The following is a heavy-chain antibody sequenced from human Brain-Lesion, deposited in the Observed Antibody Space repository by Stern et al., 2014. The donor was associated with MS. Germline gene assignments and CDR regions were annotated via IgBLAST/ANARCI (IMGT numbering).Heavy chain of an antibody. D-gene: IGHD3-3*01. CDR3: ARDQRGITIFGVVTDYYYLXXXX. V-gene: IGHV1-2*02. Sequence: QVQLVQSGAEVKKPGASVKVSCKTSGYIFTGYYIHWVRQAPGQGLEWMAWINPNTGGTKYAQKFQGRVTMSRDTSISTAYVELSSLTSDDTAVYYCARDQRGITIFGVVTDYYYLXXXXXGQGTTVTVSS. CDR1: GYIFTGYY. CDR2: INPNTGGT. J-gene: IGHJ6*02.